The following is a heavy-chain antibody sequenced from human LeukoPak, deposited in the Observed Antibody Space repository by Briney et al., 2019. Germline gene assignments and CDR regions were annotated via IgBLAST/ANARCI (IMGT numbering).Heavy chain of an antibody. V-gene: IGHV4-4*07. CDR2: IYTSGST. D-gene: IGHD6-25*01. CDR3: ARELTVAAYYHGMDV. Sequence: PSETLSLTCTVSGGSISSYYWSWIRQPAGKGLEWIGRIYTSGSTNYNPSLKSRVTMSVDTSKNQFSLKLSSVTAADTAVYYCARELTVAAYYHGMDVWGQGTTVTVSS. J-gene: IGHJ6*02. CDR1: GGSISSYY.